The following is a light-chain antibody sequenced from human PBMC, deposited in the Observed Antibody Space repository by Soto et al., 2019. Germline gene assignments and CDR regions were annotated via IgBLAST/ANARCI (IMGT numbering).Light chain of an antibody. CDR2: RND. J-gene: IGLJ1*01. CDR1: ISNIGSNY. Sequence: QSVRTQPPSASGTPGQRVTISCSGSISNIGSNYVYWYQQLPGTAPKLLIYRNDQRPSGVPDRFSGSKSKSGTSASLAISGLRSEDEADYYCAAWDDRLSGYVFGTGTKLTVL. V-gene: IGLV1-47*01. CDR3: AAWDDRLSGYV.